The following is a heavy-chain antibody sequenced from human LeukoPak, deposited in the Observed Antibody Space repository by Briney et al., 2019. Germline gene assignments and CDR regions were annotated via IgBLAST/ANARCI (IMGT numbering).Heavy chain of an antibody. D-gene: IGHD2-21*02. CDR1: GGSFSAYY. J-gene: IGHJ5*02. CDR2: ISHSGST. Sequence: PSETLSLTCAVYGGSFSAYYWSWIRQPPGKGLEWIGEISHSGSTNYNPSLKSRVTISLDTSKNQFSLKLSSVTAADTAVYYCARANNIEVVTAPKNNWFDPWGQGTLVTVSS. CDR3: ARANNIEVVTAPKNNWFDP. V-gene: IGHV4-34*01.